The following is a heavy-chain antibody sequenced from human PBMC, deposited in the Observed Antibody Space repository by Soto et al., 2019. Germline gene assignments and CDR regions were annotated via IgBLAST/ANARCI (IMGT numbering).Heavy chain of an antibody. CDR1: GFTLSGYW. D-gene: IGHD3-10*01. CDR2: IKQDGSEK. CDR3: RATSGGMDV. Sequence: GGSLRLSYAASGFTLSGYWMHWIRQAPGKGLEWVAKIKQDGSEKYYVDPVKGRFTVSRDNAQNSLYLQMNSLRAEDTAVYYCRATSGGMDVWGQGTTVTVSS. J-gene: IGHJ6*02. V-gene: IGHV3-7*03.